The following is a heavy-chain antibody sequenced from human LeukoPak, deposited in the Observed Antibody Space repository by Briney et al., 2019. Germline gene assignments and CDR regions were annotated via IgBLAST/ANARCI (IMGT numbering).Heavy chain of an antibody. D-gene: IGHD3-10*01. Sequence: PGRSLRLSCAASGFTFSSYGMHWVRQAPGKGLEWVAVICYDGSNKYYADSVKGRFTISRDNSKNTLYLQMNSLRAEDTAVYYCARGLLWFGDLSPTLDYWGQGTLVTVSS. J-gene: IGHJ4*02. CDR2: ICYDGSNK. CDR1: GFTFSSYG. CDR3: ARGLLWFGDLSPTLDY. V-gene: IGHV3-33*01.